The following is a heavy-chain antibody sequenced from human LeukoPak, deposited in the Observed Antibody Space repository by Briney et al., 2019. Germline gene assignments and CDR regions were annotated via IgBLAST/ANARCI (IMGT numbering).Heavy chain of an antibody. CDR3: ARERFSKDIVVVPAAHDV. D-gene: IGHD2-2*01. CDR2: ISSSSSTI. J-gene: IGHJ6*04. Sequence: PGGSLRLSCAASGFTFSSYSMNWVRQAPGKGLEWVSYISSSSSTIYYADSVKGRFTISRDNANNSLYLQMNSLRAEDTAVYYCARERFSKDIVVVPAAHDVWGKGTTVTVSS. V-gene: IGHV3-48*04. CDR1: GFTFSSYS.